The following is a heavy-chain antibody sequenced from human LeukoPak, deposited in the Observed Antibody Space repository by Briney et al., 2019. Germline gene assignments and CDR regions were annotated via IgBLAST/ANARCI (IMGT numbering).Heavy chain of an antibody. CDR3: AKGNSASGNYRPFDY. CDR1: ESTFSSYT. V-gene: IGHV3-23*01. D-gene: IGHD3-10*01. J-gene: IGHJ4*02. CDR2: ISGGGT. Sequence: GESLKISCAASESTFSSYTMSWVRQAPEKGLEWVSAISGGGTSYADSVKGRFTISRDNSKNTLYLQMNSLRAEDTALYYCAKGNSASGNYRPFDYWGQGTLVIVSS.